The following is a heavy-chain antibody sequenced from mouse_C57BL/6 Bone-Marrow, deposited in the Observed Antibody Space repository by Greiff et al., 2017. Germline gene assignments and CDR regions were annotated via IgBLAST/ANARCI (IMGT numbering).Heavy chain of an antibody. Sequence: EVKLQQSGPELVKPGASVKISCKASGYTFTDYYMNWVKQSHGKSLEWIGDINPNNGGTSYNQKFKGKATLTVDKSSSTAYMELRSLTSEDSAVYYCAAQATGYWGQGTTLTVSS. V-gene: IGHV1-26*01. D-gene: IGHD3-2*02. CDR3: AAQATGY. CDR2: INPNNGGT. CDR1: GYTFTDYY. J-gene: IGHJ2*01.